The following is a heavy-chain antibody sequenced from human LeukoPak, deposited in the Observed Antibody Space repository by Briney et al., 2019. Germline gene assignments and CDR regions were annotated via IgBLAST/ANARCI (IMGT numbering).Heavy chain of an antibody. Sequence: GGSLRLSCAASGLTFRTYAMNWVRQAPGKGLEWVSSITSTSSYIYYADSVKGRFTISRDNAKNSLYLQMNSLRAEDTALYFCARDPYSGNYGNYYYYYMDVWGKGTTVTISS. CDR1: GLTFRTYA. CDR2: ITSTSSYI. J-gene: IGHJ6*03. D-gene: IGHD1-26*01. V-gene: IGHV3-21*01. CDR3: ARDPYSGNYGNYYYYYMDV.